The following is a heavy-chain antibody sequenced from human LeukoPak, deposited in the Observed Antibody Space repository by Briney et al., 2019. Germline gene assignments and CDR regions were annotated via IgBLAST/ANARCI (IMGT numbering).Heavy chain of an antibody. V-gene: IGHV3-30*04. CDR1: GFTFSSYA. CDR2: ISYDGSNK. CDR3: ARAGAVAGTPDY. Sequence: GGSLRLSCAASGFTFSSYAMHWVRQAPGKGLEWVAVISYDGSNKYYADSVKGRFTISRDNSKNTLYPQMNSLRAEDTAVYYCARAGAVAGTPDYWGQGTLVTVSS. J-gene: IGHJ4*02. D-gene: IGHD6-19*01.